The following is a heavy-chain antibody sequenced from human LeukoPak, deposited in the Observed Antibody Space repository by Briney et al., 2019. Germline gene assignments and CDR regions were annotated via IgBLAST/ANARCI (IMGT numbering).Heavy chain of an antibody. D-gene: IGHD2-15*01. J-gene: IGHJ4*02. CDR1: GGTFSSYA. Sequence: WVKVSCKASGGTFSSYAISSVRHAPGQGLEWMGGIIPIFGTANYAQKFQGRVTITTDESTSTAYMELSSLRSEDTAVYYCATEDVVVVAATLDYWGQGTLVTVSS. CDR2: IIPIFGTA. V-gene: IGHV1-69*05. CDR3: ATEDVVVVAATLDY.